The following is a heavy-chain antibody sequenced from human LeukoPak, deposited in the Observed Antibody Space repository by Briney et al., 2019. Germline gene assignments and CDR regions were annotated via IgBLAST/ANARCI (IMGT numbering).Heavy chain of an antibody. CDR2: ISGSGGST. CDR3: AKEEDYYGSGSYNFDY. CDR1: GFTFSSYA. J-gene: IGHJ4*02. D-gene: IGHD3-10*01. V-gene: IGHV3-23*01. Sequence: GGSLRLSCAASGFTFSSYAMSWVRQAPGKGLESVSAISGSGGSTYYADSVKGRFTISRDNSKNTLYLQMNSLRAEDTAVYYCAKEEDYYGSGSYNFDYWGQGTLVTVSS.